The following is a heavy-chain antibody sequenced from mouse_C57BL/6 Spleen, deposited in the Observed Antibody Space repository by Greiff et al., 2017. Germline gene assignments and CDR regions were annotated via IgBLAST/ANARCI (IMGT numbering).Heavy chain of an antibody. J-gene: IGHJ3*01. D-gene: IGHD2-4*01. CDR1: GFSFNTYA. CDR3: VRDDYDPAWFAY. V-gene: IGHV10-1*01. CDR2: IRSKSNNYAT. Sequence: EVQGVVSGGGLVQPKGSLKLSCAASGFSFNTYAMNWVRQAPGKGLEWVARIRSKSNNYATYYADSVKDRFTISRDDSESMLYLQMNNLKTEDTAMYYCVRDDYDPAWFAYWGQGTLVTVSA.